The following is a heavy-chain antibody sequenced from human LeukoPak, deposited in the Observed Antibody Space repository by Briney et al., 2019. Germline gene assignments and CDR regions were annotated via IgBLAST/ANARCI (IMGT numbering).Heavy chain of an antibody. Sequence: GGSLRLSCAASGFTFSSYWMSWVRQAPGKGLEWVANIKQDGDEKYYLDSVKGRFTISRDNAKNSLYLHMTSLRAEDTAVYYCAREDRFGPNFDSWGQGTLVTVSS. V-gene: IGHV3-7*01. CDR2: IKQDGDEK. J-gene: IGHJ4*02. CDR1: GFTFSSYW. D-gene: IGHD3/OR15-3a*01. CDR3: AREDRFGPNFDS.